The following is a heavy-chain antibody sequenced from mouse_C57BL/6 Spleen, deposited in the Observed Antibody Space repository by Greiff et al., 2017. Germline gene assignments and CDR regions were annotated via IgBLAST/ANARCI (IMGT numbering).Heavy chain of an antibody. Sequence: VQLQQPGAELVMPGASVKLSCKASGYTFTSYWMHWVKQRPGQGLEWIGEIDPSDSYTNYNPKFKGKSTLTVDKSSSTAYMQLSSLTSEDSAVYYCARSKSNLFDYWGQGTTLTVSS. J-gene: IGHJ2*01. CDR2: IDPSDSYT. CDR3: ARSKSNLFDY. V-gene: IGHV1-69*01. D-gene: IGHD2-5*01. CDR1: GYTFTSYW.